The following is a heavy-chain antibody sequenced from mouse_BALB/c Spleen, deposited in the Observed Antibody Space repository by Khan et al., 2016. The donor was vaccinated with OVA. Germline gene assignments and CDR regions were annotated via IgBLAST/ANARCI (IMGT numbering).Heavy chain of an antibody. CDR3: ASGYDFFAY. D-gene: IGHD2-14*01. V-gene: IGHV1-20*01. J-gene: IGHJ3*01. Sequence: EVQLQQSGPDLVKTGASVKISCKASGYSFTAYYMNWVKLSHGKSLEWIGRINPNTDNTNYNQKFKGKAILTVDTSSSTAYMELSSLTSEDSAVYFCASGYDFFAYWGQGTLVTVSA. CDR1: GYSFTAYY. CDR2: INPNTDNT.